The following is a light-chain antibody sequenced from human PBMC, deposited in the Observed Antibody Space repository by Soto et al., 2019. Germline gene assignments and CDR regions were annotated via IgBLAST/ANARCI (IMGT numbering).Light chain of an antibody. V-gene: IGLV2-8*01. CDR1: KNDIGVYDF. J-gene: IGLJ1*01. CDR2: EVV. Sequence: QSALTQPPSASGSPGQSVTISCTGTKNDIGVYDFVSWYQHHPGKAPRLIIYEVVQRPSGVPDRFSGYKSGNTASLTVSGLQAADEADYCCKSYAGSNTYVFGSGTKLTVL. CDR3: KSYAGSNTYV.